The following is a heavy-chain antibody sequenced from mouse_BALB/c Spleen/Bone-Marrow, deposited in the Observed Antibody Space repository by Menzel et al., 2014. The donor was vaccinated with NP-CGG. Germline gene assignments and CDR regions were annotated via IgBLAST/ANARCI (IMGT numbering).Heavy chain of an antibody. D-gene: IGHD1-2*01. J-gene: IGHJ2*01. CDR3: ARSNSISTATDY. V-gene: IGHV1-75*01. CDR1: GYTFTNYD. Sequence: GQLQQSDAGLADTVPSVKCCRKPAGYTFTNYDINWVRQRPEQGLEWIGWIFPGNGSTNYNEKFKGKATLTTDKSSSTAYMQLSGLTSEDSAVYFCARSNSISTATDYWGQGTTLTVSS. CDR2: IFPGNGST.